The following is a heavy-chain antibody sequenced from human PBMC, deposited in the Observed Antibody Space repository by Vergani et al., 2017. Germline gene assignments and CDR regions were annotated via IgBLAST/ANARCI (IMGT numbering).Heavy chain of an antibody. Sequence: QVQPVQSGAEVQMPGASVKVSCRASGYSFRSYDISWVRQATGQGLEWMGSMNPNSGTTGYAQKFQGRFTMTRNTSINTAYMELSRLSVEDAAVNYCAGSTDYPYDYVSSDSVWRTFDGWGKGTTVTVS. D-gene: IGHD3-10*02. J-gene: IGHJ6*03. CDR1: GYSFRSYD. CDR3: AGSTDYPYDYVSSDSVWRTFDG. V-gene: IGHV1-8*01. CDR2: MNPNSGTT.